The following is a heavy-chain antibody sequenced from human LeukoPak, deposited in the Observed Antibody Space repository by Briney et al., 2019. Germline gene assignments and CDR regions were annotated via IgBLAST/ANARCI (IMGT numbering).Heavy chain of an antibody. V-gene: IGHV3-48*04. Sequence: GGFLRLSCAASGFTFSSYSMNWVRQAPGKGLEWVSYISSSSSTIYYADSVKGRFTISRDNAKNSLYLQMNSLRAEDTAVYYCASDPAYGDYWGQGTLVTVSS. J-gene: IGHJ4*02. CDR1: GFTFSSYS. D-gene: IGHD2-2*01. CDR3: ASDPAYGDY. CDR2: ISSSSSTI.